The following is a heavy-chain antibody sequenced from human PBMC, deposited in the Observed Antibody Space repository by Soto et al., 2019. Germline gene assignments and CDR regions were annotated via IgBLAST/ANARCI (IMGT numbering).Heavy chain of an antibody. CDR3: ARHGVLWFGELDYYYGMDV. J-gene: IGHJ6*02. CDR2: IYYSGGT. D-gene: IGHD3-10*01. CDR1: GGSISSYY. V-gene: IGHV4-59*08. Sequence: QVQLQESGPGLVKPSETLSLTCTVSGGSISSYYWSWIRQPPGKGLEWIGYIYYSGGTNYNPSLKSRVTISVDTSKNQFSLKLSSVTAADTAVYYCARHGVLWFGELDYYYGMDVWGQGTTVTVSS.